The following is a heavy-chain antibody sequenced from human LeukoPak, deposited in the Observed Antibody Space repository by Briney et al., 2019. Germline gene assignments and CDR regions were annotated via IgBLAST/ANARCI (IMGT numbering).Heavy chain of an antibody. CDR3: AKRHSLVGATHSTFDY. D-gene: IGHD1-26*01. CDR1: GFTFDDYA. V-gene: IGHV3-23*01. CDR2: ISGSGGST. Sequence: PGGSLRLSCAASGFTFDDYAMHWVRQAPGKGLEWVSAISGSGGSTYYADSVKGRFTISRDNSKNTLYLQMNSLRAEDTAVYYCAKRHSLVGATHSTFDYWGQGTLVTVSS. J-gene: IGHJ4*02.